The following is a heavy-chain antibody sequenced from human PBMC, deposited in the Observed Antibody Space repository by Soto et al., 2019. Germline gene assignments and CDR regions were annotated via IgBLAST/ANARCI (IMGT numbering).Heavy chain of an antibody. D-gene: IGHD3-22*01. CDR1: GFTFDDYA. J-gene: IGHJ4*02. Sequence: EVQLVESGGGLVQSGRSLRLSCAASGFTFDDYAMHWVRQAPGKGLKWVSSISWNSGSIAYADSVKGRFTISRDNAKNSLFLQMSSLRPEDTALYYCAKALDYDSSGYYYFDYWGQGTLVTVSS. CDR3: AKALDYDSSGYYYFDY. V-gene: IGHV3-9*01. CDR2: ISWNSGSI.